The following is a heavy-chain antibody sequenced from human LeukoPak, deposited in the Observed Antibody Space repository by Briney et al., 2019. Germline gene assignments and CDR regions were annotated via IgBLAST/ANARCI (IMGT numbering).Heavy chain of an antibody. CDR2: IYSGGNT. D-gene: IGHD3-22*01. V-gene: IGHV3-66*01. CDR3: ARKTDSGGQGDY. Sequence: GGSLRLSCAASGFTFSSYAMSWVRQAPGKGLECVSVIYSGGNTYYADSVKGRFTISRDNSKNTLYLQMNSLRAEDTAVYYCARKTDSGGQGDYWGPGTLVTVSS. CDR1: GFTFSSYA. J-gene: IGHJ4*02.